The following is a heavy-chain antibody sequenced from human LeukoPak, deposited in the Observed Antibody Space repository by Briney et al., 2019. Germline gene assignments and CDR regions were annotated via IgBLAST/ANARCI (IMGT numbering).Heavy chain of an antibody. J-gene: IGHJ5*02. CDR2: IDSDGSGT. CDR1: GLTLSGYW. CDR3: IRDFRSADL. V-gene: IGHV3-74*01. Sequence: PGGSLRLSCSASGLTLSGYWMHWVRQIPGKGLVWVSRIDSDGSGTSYADSVKGRFTISRDNAKNTVYLEMNSLSVEDTATYYCIRDFRSADLWGQGTLVTVTS.